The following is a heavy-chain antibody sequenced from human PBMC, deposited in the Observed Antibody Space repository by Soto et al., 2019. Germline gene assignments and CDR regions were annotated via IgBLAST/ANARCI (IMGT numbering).Heavy chain of an antibody. CDR2: IIPIFGTA. CDR3: AWVYSSSGDYYYGMDV. D-gene: IGHD6-6*01. CDR1: GGTFSSYA. V-gene: IGHV1-69*01. Sequence: QVQLVQSGAEVKKPGSSVKVSCKASGGTFSSYAISWVRQAPGQGLEWMGGIIPIFGTANYAQKFQGRVTITADESTGKAYMELSSLRAEDTAVYYCAWVYSSSGDYYYGMDVWGQGTTVTVSS. J-gene: IGHJ6*02.